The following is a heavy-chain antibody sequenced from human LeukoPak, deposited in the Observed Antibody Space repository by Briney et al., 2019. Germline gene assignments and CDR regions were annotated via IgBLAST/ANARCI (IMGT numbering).Heavy chain of an antibody. CDR3: AKDGKGYCTSSSCYLNIDY. D-gene: IGHD2-15*01. CDR2: FSGGSGGT. V-gene: IGHV3-23*01. CDR1: GFTFCNYA. Sequence: PGGSLRLSCAASGFTFCNYAMSWVRQATGKGLEWVSAFSGGSGGTYYADSVKGRFTISRDNAKNTVYLQMNSLRAEDTAVYYCAKDGKGYCTSSSCYLNIDYWGQGTLVTVSS. J-gene: IGHJ4*02.